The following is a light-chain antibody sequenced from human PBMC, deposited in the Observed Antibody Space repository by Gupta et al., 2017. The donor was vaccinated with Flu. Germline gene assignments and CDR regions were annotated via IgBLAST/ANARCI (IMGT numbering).Light chain of an antibody. CDR1: QEINNY. V-gene: IGKV1-33*01. CDR3: QQYHSLPVT. J-gene: IGKJ4*01. CDR2: DAS. Sequence: DIQLTQSPSSLYASIGDKVTITCQASQEINNYLNWYQQTPGKAPNILIYDASNLETGVPSRFSGSRSGTSFTFTISSLQPEDVATYFCQQYHSLPVTFGGGTKVEIE.